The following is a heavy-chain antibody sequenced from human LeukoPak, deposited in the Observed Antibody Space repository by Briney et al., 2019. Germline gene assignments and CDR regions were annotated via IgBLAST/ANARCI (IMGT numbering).Heavy chain of an antibody. D-gene: IGHD1-14*01. CDR2: VSGSGGTT. V-gene: IGHV3-23*01. CDR1: GFPFSTYG. CDR3: AQDGKFNQPDRLFTA. Sequence: GGSLRPSCAASGFPFSTYGMSWVRQAPGKGLEWVSFVSGSGGTTYYADSVKGRFTTSRDNFKTTLYLQMNSLSAEDTAIYYCAQDGKFNQPDRLFTAWGQGTLVTVSS. J-gene: IGHJ5*02.